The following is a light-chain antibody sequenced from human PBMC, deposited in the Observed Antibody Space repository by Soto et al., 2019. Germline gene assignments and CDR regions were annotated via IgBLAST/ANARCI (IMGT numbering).Light chain of an antibody. V-gene: IGKV3-20*01. CDR2: DAS. CDR1: QSVSSTY. CDR3: QQFLSSPVT. J-gene: IGKJ1*01. Sequence: EIFLTQSPATLSLSPGERATLSCRASQSVSSTYLAWYQQKPGQAPRLLIHDASSRATGIPDRFSGSGSGRDFTLTISRLEPEDFAVYFCQQFLSSPVTFGQGTKVDIK.